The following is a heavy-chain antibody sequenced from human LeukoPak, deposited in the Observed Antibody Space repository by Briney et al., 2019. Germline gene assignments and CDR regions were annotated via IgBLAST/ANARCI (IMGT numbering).Heavy chain of an antibody. CDR2: INPNSGGT. CDR3: ARGYYGSGSPDN. Sequence: ASVKVSCKASGYTFTGYYIHWVRQAPGQGPEWMGWINPNSGGTNYAQKFQGRVTVTRDTSISTTYMELSRLRSDDTAIYYCARGYYGSGSPDNWGQGTLVTVSS. V-gene: IGHV1-2*02. CDR1: GYTFTGYY. J-gene: IGHJ4*02. D-gene: IGHD3-10*01.